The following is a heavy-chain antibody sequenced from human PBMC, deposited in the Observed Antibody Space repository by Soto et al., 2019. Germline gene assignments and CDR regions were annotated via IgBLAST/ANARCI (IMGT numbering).Heavy chain of an antibody. CDR2: ISAYNGNT. V-gene: IGHV1-18*01. Sequence: GASVKVSCKASGYTFTSYGISWVRQAPGQGLEWMGRISAYNGNTNYAQKLQGRVTMTTDTSTSTAYMELRSLRSDDTAVYYCARDTPASIAVAGPNLYYYYYGMDVWGQGTTVTVSS. CDR1: GYTFTSYG. J-gene: IGHJ6*02. D-gene: IGHD6-19*01. CDR3: ARDTPASIAVAGPNLYYYYYGMDV.